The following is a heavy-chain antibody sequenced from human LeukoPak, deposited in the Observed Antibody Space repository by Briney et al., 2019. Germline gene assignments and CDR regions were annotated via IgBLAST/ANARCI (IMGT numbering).Heavy chain of an antibody. J-gene: IGHJ2*01. CDR2: TYYRSRWYN. D-gene: IGHD1-7*01. V-gene: IGHV6-1*01. Sequence: SQTLSLTCAISGDSVSSDSAAWNWIRQSPSRGLEWLGRTYYRSRWYNDYAVSVKSRITINLDTSKNQFSLQLNSVTPEDTAVYFCARGRGNYRVYWYFDLWGRGTLVTVSS. CDR1: GDSVSSDSAA. CDR3: ARGRGNYRVYWYFDL.